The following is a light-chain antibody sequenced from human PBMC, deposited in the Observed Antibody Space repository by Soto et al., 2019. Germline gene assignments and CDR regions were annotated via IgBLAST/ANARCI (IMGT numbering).Light chain of an antibody. J-gene: IGKJ2*01. CDR2: GAS. Sequence: EIVMTQSPATLSVSPGERVTLSCRASQIVGTNLAWYQQKPGQAPRLLILGASTRASGIPAKFSGSGSGTEFTLSIGSLQSEDFAIYYCQQYDNWPPRWTFGQGTKVDIK. CDR1: QIVGTN. V-gene: IGKV3-15*01. CDR3: QQYDNWPPRWT.